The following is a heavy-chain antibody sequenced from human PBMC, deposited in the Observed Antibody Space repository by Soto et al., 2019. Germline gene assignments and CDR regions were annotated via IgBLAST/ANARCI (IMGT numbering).Heavy chain of an antibody. Sequence: SGPTLVNPTQTLTLTCTFSGFSLSTGGVGVGWIRQPPGKALEWLALIYWNDDKRYSPSLKSRLTITKDTSKNQVVLTMTNMDPVDTATYYCAHRPLTDYGGNSGAFDYWGQGTLVTSPQ. CDR1: GFSLSTGGVG. CDR3: AHRPLTDYGGNSGAFDY. V-gene: IGHV2-5*01. J-gene: IGHJ4*02. D-gene: IGHD4-17*01. CDR2: IYWNDDK.